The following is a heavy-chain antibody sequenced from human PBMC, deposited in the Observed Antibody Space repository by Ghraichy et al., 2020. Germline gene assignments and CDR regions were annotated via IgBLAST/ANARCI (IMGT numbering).Heavy chain of an antibody. CDR2: ISAYNGDT. Sequence: ASVKVSCKASGYTFTNHGINFVRQSPGQGLDWIGWISAYNGDTQYAQNLQGRVTMTTDTSTSTAYMDLSSLRSDDTAVYYCARVSGVPTAKSDYWGQGTPVTVAS. J-gene: IGHJ4*02. CDR1: GYTFTNHG. CDR3: ARVSGVPTAKSDY. V-gene: IGHV1-18*04. D-gene: IGHD2-2*01.